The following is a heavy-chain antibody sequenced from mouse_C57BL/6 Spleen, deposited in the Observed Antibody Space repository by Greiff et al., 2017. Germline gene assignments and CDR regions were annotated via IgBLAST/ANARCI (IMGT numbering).Heavy chain of an antibody. Sequence: QVQLKESGPELVKPGASVKISCKASGYAFSSSWMNWVKQRPGKGLEWIGRIYPGDGDTNYNGKFKGKATLTADKSSSTAYMQLSSLTSEDSAVYFCARSYYYGSRFDYWGQGTTLTVSS. D-gene: IGHD1-1*01. CDR3: ARSYYYGSRFDY. CDR1: GYAFSSSW. V-gene: IGHV1-82*01. J-gene: IGHJ2*01. CDR2: IYPGDGDT.